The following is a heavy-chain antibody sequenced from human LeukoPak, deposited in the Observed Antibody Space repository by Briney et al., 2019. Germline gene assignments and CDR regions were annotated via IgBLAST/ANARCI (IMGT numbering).Heavy chain of an antibody. J-gene: IGHJ4*02. CDR2: ISYDGSDK. CDR1: GFTFSTYD. D-gene: IGHD6-19*01. V-gene: IGHV3-30*18. CDR3: ANEVAGNFDY. Sequence: GGSLRLSCAASGFTFSTYDMHWVRQAPGKGLEWVAIISYDGSDKYYGDSVKGRFTISRDNSKNTLYLQMNSLRAEDTAVYYCANEVAGNFDYWGQGALVTVSS.